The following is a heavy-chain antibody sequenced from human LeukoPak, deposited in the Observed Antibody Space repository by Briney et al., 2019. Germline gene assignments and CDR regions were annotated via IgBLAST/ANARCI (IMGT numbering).Heavy chain of an antibody. V-gene: IGHV3-30-3*01. D-gene: IGHD3-10*01. CDR3: ARDQGYYGSGSPNWFDP. CDR2: ISCDGSNK. Sequence: GGSLRLSCAASGFTVSSNEMSWVRQAPGKGLEWVAVISCDGSNKYYADSVKGRFTISRDNSKNTLYLQMNSLRAEDTAVYYCARDQGYYGSGSPNWFDPWGQGTLVTVSS. J-gene: IGHJ5*02. CDR1: GFTVSSNE.